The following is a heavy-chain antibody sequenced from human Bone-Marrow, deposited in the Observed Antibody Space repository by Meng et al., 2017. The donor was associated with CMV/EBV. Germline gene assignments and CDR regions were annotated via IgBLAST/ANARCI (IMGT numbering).Heavy chain of an antibody. CDR1: GGTFSSYA. CDR3: ARDRPKSSRFQGFTYYDFWYNYYCGMDV. V-gene: IGHV1-69*05. D-gene: IGHD3-3*01. J-gene: IGHJ6*02. Sequence: SVKVSCKASGGTFSSYAISWVRQAPGQGLEWMGGIIPIFGTANYAQKFQGRVTITTDESTSTAYMELSSLRSEDTAVYYCARDRPKSSRFQGFTYYDFWYNYYCGMDVWGQGTTVTVSS. CDR2: IIPIFGTA.